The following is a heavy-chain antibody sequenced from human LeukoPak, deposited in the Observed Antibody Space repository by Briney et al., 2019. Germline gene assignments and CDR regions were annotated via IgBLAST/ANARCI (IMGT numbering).Heavy chain of an antibody. D-gene: IGHD3-22*01. Sequence: GASVKVSCKASGYTFTSYAMHWVRQAPGQRLEWMGRINPNSGGTNYAQKFQGRVTMTRDTSISTAYMELSRLRSDDTAVYYCARDRGNTYYYDSSGYFDYWGQGTLVTVSS. CDR3: ARDRGNTYYYDSSGYFDY. J-gene: IGHJ4*02. CDR2: INPNSGGT. V-gene: IGHV1-2*06. CDR1: GYTFTSYA.